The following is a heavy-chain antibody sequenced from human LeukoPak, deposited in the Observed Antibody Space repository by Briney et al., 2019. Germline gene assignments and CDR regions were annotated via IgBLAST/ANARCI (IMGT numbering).Heavy chain of an antibody. CDR3: ARARYYYGSGSYEY. D-gene: IGHD3-10*01. CDR1: GFTVSSNY. CDR2: IYSGGSI. V-gene: IGHV3-53*01. Sequence: TGGSLRLSCAASGFTVSSNYMSWVRQAPGKGLEWVSVIYSGGSIYYADSVKGRFTISRDNSKNTLYLQMNSLRAEDTAVYYCARARYYYGSGSYEYWGQGTLVTVSS. J-gene: IGHJ4*02.